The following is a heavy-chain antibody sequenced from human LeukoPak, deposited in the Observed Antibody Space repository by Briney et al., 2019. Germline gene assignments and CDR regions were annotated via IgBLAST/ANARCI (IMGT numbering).Heavy chain of an antibody. Sequence: PSETLSLTCAVFGGSLSDDYWNCIRQSPGKGLEWIGEINHSGSTNYNPSLKSRVTISVDTSKNQFSLKLSSVTAADTAVYYCARGKKGYHYYYMDVWGKGTTVTVSS. CDR2: INHSGST. CDR3: ARGKKGYHYYYMDV. J-gene: IGHJ6*03. CDR1: GGSLSDDY. V-gene: IGHV4-34*01.